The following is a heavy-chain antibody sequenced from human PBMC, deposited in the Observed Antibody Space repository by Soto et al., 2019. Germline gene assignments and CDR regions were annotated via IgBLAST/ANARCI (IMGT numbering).Heavy chain of an antibody. CDR1: GYTFTSSD. Sequence: QVQLVQSGAEVKKPGASVRVSCKASGYTFTSSDVYWVRQATGQGLELMGWMNPNTGNTGYAQKFQGRVTMTRNTSISTAYMELSSLRSEDTAVYYCAKDRGGFAGGWEYFDYWGQGALVTVSS. D-gene: IGHD6-19*01. CDR3: AKDRGGFAGGWEYFDY. J-gene: IGHJ4*02. CDR2: MNPNTGNT. V-gene: IGHV1-8*01.